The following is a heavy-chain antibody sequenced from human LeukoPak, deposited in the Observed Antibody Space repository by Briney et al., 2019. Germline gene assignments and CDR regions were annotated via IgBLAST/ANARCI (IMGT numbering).Heavy chain of an antibody. CDR2: IYPGDSDT. J-gene: IGHJ5*02. CDR3: ARGVIAVADNWLHP. Sequence: GESLKISCKGSGYSFTSYWIGWVRQMPGKGLEWMGIIYPGDSDTRYSPSFQGSDTISAINAYSTAYLQWSSLKASDTAMYYRARGVIAVADNWLHPWGQGTLVTVSS. CDR1: GYSFTSYW. V-gene: IGHV5-51*01. D-gene: IGHD6-19*01.